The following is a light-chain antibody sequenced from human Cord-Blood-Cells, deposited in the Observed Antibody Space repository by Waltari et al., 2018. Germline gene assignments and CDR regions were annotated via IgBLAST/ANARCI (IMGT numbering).Light chain of an antibody. CDR2: QDS. V-gene: IGLV3-1*01. Sequence: SYELTQPPSVSVSPGQTASITCSGDTLGDKYACWYQQKPGQSPVLVIYQDSKRPSGIPELFSGSNSGNTATLTISGTQAMDEADYYCQAWDSSTAHVVFGGGTKLTVL. CDR3: QAWDSSTAHVV. CDR1: TLGDKY. J-gene: IGLJ2*01.